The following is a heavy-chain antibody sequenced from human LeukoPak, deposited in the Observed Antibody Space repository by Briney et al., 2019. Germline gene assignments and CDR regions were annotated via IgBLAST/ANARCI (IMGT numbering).Heavy chain of an antibody. V-gene: IGHV1-69*06. CDR1: GGTFSSYA. CDR2: IIPIFGTA. Sequence: ASVRVSCKASGGTFSSYAISWVRQAPGQGLEWMGGIIPIFGTANYAQKLQGRVTITADKSTSTAYMELSSLRSEDTAVYYCARPSGWFGELSPYYYGMDVWGKGTTVTVSS. J-gene: IGHJ6*04. CDR3: ARPSGWFGELSPYYYGMDV. D-gene: IGHD3-10*01.